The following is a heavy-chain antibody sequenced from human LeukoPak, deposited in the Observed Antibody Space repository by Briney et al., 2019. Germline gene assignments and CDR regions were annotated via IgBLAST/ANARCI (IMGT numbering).Heavy chain of an antibody. V-gene: IGHV4-30-4*01. CDR3: ARVGSYCSSTSCRYYFDY. J-gene: IGHJ4*02. Sequence: SETLSLTCTVSGGTISSGDYYWSWIRQPPGKGLEWIGYIYYSGSTYYNPSLKSRVTISVDTSKNQFSLKLSSVTAADTAVYYCARVGSYCSSTSCRYYFDYWGQGTLVTVSS. CDR2: IYYSGST. D-gene: IGHD2-2*01. CDR1: GGTISSGDYY.